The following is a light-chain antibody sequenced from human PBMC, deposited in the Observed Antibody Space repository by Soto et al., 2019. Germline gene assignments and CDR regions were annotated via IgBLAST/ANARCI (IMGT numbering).Light chain of an antibody. Sequence: EIVMTQSPANLSASPGERATLSCRASQSVSSELAWYQQKPGQAPRLLIYGVSTRATGIPARFSGSGSGTEFTLTISSLQSEDFAVYYCQQYNNWPPITFGQGTRLEIK. CDR3: QQYNNWPPIT. CDR1: QSVSSE. CDR2: GVS. J-gene: IGKJ5*01. V-gene: IGKV3-15*01.